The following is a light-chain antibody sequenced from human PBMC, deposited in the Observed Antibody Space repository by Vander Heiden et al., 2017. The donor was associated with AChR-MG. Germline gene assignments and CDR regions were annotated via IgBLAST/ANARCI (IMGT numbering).Light chain of an antibody. Sequence: EIVLTQSPGTLSLSPGERATLSCRASQSVSSSYLAWYQQKPGQAPRLLIYGASSSATGIPDRFSGSGSGTDFTLTISRLEPEAFAVYYCQQEGSSPLTFGGGTKVEIK. CDR1: QSVSSSY. V-gene: IGKV3-20*01. CDR3: QQEGSSPLT. J-gene: IGKJ4*01. CDR2: GAS.